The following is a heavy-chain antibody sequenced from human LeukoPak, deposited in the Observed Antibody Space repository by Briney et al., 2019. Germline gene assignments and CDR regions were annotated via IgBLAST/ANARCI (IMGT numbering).Heavy chain of an antibody. Sequence: SETLSLTCTVSGGSITSYYWSWIRQSAGKGLEWIGRIYITGSTTYNPSLKSRVTMSLDTSKNQFSLKLSSVTAADTAVYYCARIVVIITPDALDMWGQGTMVTVSS. D-gene: IGHD3-22*01. CDR2: IYITGST. CDR1: GGSITSYY. V-gene: IGHV4-4*07. J-gene: IGHJ3*02. CDR3: ARIVVIITPDALDM.